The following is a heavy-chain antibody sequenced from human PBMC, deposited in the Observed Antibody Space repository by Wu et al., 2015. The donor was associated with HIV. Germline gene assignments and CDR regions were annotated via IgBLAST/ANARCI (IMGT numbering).Heavy chain of an antibody. Sequence: QVQLVQSGAEVKKPGASVKVSCKASGYTFTSYDINWVRQATGQGLEWMGWMNPNSGNTGYAQKFQGRVTMTRNTSISTAYMELSSLRSEDTAVYYCARVGPIQDQRELLPEDCWGQGTLVTVSS. CDR3: ARVGPIQDQRELLPEDC. D-gene: IGHD1-26*01. CDR1: GYTFTSYD. CDR2: MNPNSGNT. V-gene: IGHV1-8*01. J-gene: IGHJ4*02.